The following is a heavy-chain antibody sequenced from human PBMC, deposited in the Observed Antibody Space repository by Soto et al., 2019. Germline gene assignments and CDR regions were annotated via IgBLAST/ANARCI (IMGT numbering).Heavy chain of an antibody. CDR3: ARGGDTSTWYDLDS. D-gene: IGHD6-13*01. CDR2: MNPATGNT. V-gene: IGHV1-8*01. CDR1: GYTFTSFD. Sequence: QVQLVQSGAEVKKPGASVKVSCKASGYTFTSFDINWVRQAPGQGLEWMGWMNPATGNTGYAQKFQGRVTMTRNTSINTAYMELSSLRSEDTAVYFCARGGDTSTWYDLDSWGQGALVTVSS. J-gene: IGHJ4*02.